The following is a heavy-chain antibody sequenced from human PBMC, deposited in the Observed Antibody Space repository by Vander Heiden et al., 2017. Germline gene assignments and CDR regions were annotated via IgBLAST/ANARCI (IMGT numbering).Heavy chain of an antibody. V-gene: IGHV3-33*01. J-gene: IGHJ4*02. CDR2: IWYDGSNK. CDR1: GFTFSSYG. CDR3: AGQIAVAGTLDY. Sequence: QVQLVESGGGVLQPGRSLGHSCAASGFTFSSYGMHWVRQAPGKGLEWVAVIWYDGSNKYYADSVKGRFTISRDNSKNTLYLQMNSLRAEDTAVYYCAGQIAVAGTLDYWCQGTLVTVSS. D-gene: IGHD6-19*01.